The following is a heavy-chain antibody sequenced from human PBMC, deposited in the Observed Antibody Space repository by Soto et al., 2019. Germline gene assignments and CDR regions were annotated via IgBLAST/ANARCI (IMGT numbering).Heavy chain of an antibody. V-gene: IGHV4-34*01. D-gene: IGHD3-3*01. J-gene: IGHJ6*03. Sequence: QVQLQQWGAGLLKPSETLSLTCAVYGGAFSGYYWSWIRQPPGKGLEWIGEINHSGSTYNPSLKSRVTISVDTSKNQLSLKLSSVTAADTAVYYCARGTNYYYYMDVWGKGTTVTVSS. CDR2: INHSGST. CDR3: ARGTNYYYYMDV. CDR1: GGAFSGYY.